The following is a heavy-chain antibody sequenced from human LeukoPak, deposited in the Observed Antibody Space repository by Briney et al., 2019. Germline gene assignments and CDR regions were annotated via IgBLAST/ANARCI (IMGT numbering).Heavy chain of an antibody. Sequence: GGSLRLSCAASGFMFMSYGMHWVRQAPGKGLEWVAYIRFDGSNTYYADSVKGRFTISRDNSKNTLFLKLNSLRGDDTAVYYCAKDGEIFGVIMGASGSNHWGQGTLVIVSS. J-gene: IGHJ5*02. V-gene: IGHV3-30*02. CDR3: AKDGEIFGVIMGASGSNH. CDR2: IRFDGSNT. D-gene: IGHD3-3*01. CDR1: GFMFMSYG.